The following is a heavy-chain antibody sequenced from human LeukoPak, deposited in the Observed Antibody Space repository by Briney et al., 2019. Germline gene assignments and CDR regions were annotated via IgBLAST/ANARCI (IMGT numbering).Heavy chain of an antibody. D-gene: IGHD2-21*02. V-gene: IGHV3-21*01. CDR2: ISSSSSYI. J-gene: IGHJ6*02. CDR1: EFTFSSYS. Sequence: GGSLRLSCAASEFTFSSYSMNWVRQAPGKGLEWVSSISSSSSYIYYADSVKGRFTISRDNAKNSLYLQMNSLRAEDTAVYYCARGRNSGDYYSFYYYYGMDVWGQGTTVTVSS. CDR3: ARGRNSGDYYSFYYYYGMDV.